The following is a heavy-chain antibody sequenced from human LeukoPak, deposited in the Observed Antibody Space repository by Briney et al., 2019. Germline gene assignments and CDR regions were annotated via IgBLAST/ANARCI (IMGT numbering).Heavy chain of an antibody. J-gene: IGHJ4*02. CDR1: GFTFSGAW. V-gene: IGHV3-15*01. CDR2: IKSRSDGGTI. CDR3: TTIAAAGHYDY. D-gene: IGHD6-13*01. Sequence: GGSLRLSCAASGFTFSGAWMTWVRQAPGKGLEWVGRIKSRSDGGTIDYAAPVKGRFTISRDDSKNTLYLQMNSLKTEDTAVYYCTTIAAAGHYDYWGQGTLVTVSS.